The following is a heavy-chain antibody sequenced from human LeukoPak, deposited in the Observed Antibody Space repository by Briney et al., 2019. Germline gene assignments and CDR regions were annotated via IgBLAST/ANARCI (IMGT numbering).Heavy chain of an antibody. V-gene: IGHV4-39*07. CDR2: IYYSGDT. Sequence: PSETLSLTCTVSGGSISSSSHCWGWIRQPPGKGLEWIGSIYYSGDTYYNPSLKSRVIISVDTSKNEFSLKLSSVTAADTAVYYCARKRASIVGARRYRDYYYMDVWGKGTTVTVSS. CDR1: GGSISSSSHC. J-gene: IGHJ6*03. D-gene: IGHD1-26*01. CDR3: ARKRASIVGARRYRDYYYMDV.